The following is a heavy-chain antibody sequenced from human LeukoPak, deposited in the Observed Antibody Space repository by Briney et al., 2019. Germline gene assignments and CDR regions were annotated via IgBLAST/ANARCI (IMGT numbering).Heavy chain of an antibody. D-gene: IGHD4-17*01. CDR1: GGSVSGYY. CDR3: ARGPSGPYGDYWYFDL. V-gene: IGHV4-34*01. J-gene: IGHJ2*01. CDR2: INHSGST. Sequence: SETLSHTCAVYGGSVSGYYWSWIRQPPGKGLEWIGEINHSGSTNYNPSLKSRVTISVDTSKNQFSLKLSSVTAADTAVYYCARGPSGPYGDYWYFDLWGRGTLVTVSS.